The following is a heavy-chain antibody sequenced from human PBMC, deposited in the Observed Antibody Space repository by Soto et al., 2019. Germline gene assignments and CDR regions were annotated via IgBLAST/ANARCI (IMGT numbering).Heavy chain of an antibody. CDR2: IYPGDSNT. V-gene: IGHV5-51*01. CDR1: GYSFTSYW. CDR3: PRHPVAKRDYYYYGMDV. J-gene: IGHJ6*02. Sequence: GESLKISCKGSGYSFTSYWLGWVRQMPGKGLEWMGIIYPGDSNTRYSPSFQGQVTISADKSISTAYLQWSSLKASDTAMYYCPRHPVAKRDYYYYGMDVWGQGTTVTVSS. D-gene: IGHD5-12*01.